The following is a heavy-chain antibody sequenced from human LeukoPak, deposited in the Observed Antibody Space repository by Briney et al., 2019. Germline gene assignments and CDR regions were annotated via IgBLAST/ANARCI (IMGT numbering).Heavy chain of an antibody. D-gene: IGHD2-2*01. CDR3: ARGRGQLPVSRGALDI. CDR2: IYSGGTT. CDR1: GFTVSSNY. Sequence: GRSLRLSCAASGFTVSSNYMSWVRQAPGKGLEWVSLIYSGGTTHYADSVKDRLTISRDNSKNTLYLQMNSLRAEDTAVYYCARGRGQLPVSRGALDIWGQGTMVTVSS. V-gene: IGHV3-66*01. J-gene: IGHJ3*02.